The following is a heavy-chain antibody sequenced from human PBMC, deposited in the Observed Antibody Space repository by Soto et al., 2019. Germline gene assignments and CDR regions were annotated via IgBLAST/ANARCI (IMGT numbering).Heavy chain of an antibody. CDR3: AKLATSTVTTSY. Sequence: WGSLRLSCAASGFTFSSYAMSWVRQAPGKGLEWVSAISGSGGNTYYADSVKGRFTISRDNSKNTLYLQMNSLRAEDTAVYYCAKLATSTVTTSYWGQGTLVTVSS. D-gene: IGHD4-17*01. J-gene: IGHJ4*02. CDR2: ISGSGGNT. CDR1: GFTFSSYA. V-gene: IGHV3-23*01.